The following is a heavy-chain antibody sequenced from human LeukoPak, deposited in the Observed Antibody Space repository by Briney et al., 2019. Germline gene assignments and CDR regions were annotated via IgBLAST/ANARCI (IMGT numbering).Heavy chain of an antibody. J-gene: IGHJ4*02. CDR2: INGGGWTT. CDR3: AKTLRPRDGFDH. Sequence: PGGSLRLSCASFGFTFSNYAMSWVRQAPGKGLEWVSSINGGGWTTFYADSVKGRFTISRDNSKNTLYLQINSLRAEDTALYYCAKTLRPRDGFDHWGQGTLVTASS. CDR1: GFTFSNYA. D-gene: IGHD2-15*01. V-gene: IGHV3-23*01.